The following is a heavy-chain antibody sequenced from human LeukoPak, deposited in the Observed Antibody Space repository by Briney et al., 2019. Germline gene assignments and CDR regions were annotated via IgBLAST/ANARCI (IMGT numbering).Heavy chain of an antibody. CDR3: AILSWDGRGSFY. Sequence: PGGSLRLSCAVSGLTFRSYWMSWVRQAPGKGLEWVANINQEGSEKYFVDSVRGRFTISRDNAKNSLHLQMNTLRAEDTAVYFCAILSWDGRGSFYWGQGTLVTVSS. D-gene: IGHD2/OR15-2a*01. V-gene: IGHV3-7*01. CDR2: INQEGSEK. J-gene: IGHJ4*02. CDR1: GLTFRSYW.